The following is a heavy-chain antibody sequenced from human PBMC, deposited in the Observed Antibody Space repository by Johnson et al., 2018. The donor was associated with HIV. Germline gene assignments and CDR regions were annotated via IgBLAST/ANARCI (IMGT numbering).Heavy chain of an antibody. Sequence: VQLVESGGGLVQPGGSLRLSCAASGFTFSSYAMSWVRQAPGKGLEWVSAISGSGGSTYYADSVTGRFTISRDHAKYSLYLPMNSLRAEDTAVYYCAPQLGIGDSFDIWGQGTMVTVSS. J-gene: IGHJ3*02. V-gene: IGHV3-23*04. CDR1: GFTFSSYA. CDR3: APQLGIGDSFDI. D-gene: IGHD7-27*01. CDR2: ISGSGGST.